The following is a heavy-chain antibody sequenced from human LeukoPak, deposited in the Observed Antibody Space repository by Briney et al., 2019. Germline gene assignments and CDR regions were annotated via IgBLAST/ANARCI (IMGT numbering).Heavy chain of an antibody. Sequence: GGSLRLSCAASGFTFGSYSMNWVRQAPGKGLEWVSSISSSSSYIYYADSVKGRFTISRDNAKNSLYLQMNSLRAEDPAVYYCAREEYSGSYYFDYWGQGTLVTVSS. D-gene: IGHD1-26*01. CDR1: GFTFGSYS. J-gene: IGHJ4*02. CDR2: ISSSSSYI. V-gene: IGHV3-21*01. CDR3: AREEYSGSYYFDY.